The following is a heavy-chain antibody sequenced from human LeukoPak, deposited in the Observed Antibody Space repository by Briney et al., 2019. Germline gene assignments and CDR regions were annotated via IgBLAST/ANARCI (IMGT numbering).Heavy chain of an antibody. J-gene: IGHJ4*02. CDR2: ISAYSGTT. CDR1: GYTFTSYG. Sequence: ASVKVSCKASGYTFTSYGISWVRQAPGQGLEWMGWISAYSGTTNYAQKLQDRVTMTTDTSTNTAYMEPRSLRSDDTAVYFCARGGSNWNYRYYFDYWGQGTLVTVSS. D-gene: IGHD1-7*01. CDR3: ARGGSNWNYRYYFDY. V-gene: IGHV1-18*01.